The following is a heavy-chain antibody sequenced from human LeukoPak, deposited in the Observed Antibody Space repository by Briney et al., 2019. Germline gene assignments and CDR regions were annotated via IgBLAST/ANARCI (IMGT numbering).Heavy chain of an antibody. CDR1: GYSISSGYY. D-gene: IGHD4-17*01. CDR2: IYHSGST. J-gene: IGHJ4*02. CDR3: ARSSGGDTTFDY. V-gene: IGHV4-38-2*02. Sequence: SETLSLTCTVSGYSISSGYYWGWIRQPPGKGLEWIGSIYHSGSTYYNPSLKSRVTISVDTSKNQFSLNLRSVTAADTAVYYLARSSGGDTTFDYWGQGTMVTVSS.